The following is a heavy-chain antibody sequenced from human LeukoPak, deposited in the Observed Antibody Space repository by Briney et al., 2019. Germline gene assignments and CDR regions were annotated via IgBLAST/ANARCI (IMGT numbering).Heavy chain of an antibody. CDR3: ARAHSGSYPGY. V-gene: IGHV1-46*01. Sequence: ASVKVSCKESGYTFTNFYMHWVRQAPGQGLEWMGLINPSGGSTSYAQKVKGRVAMTRDTSTSTVYMELSSLRSEDTAVYYCARAHSGSYPGYWGQGTLLTVSS. D-gene: IGHD1-26*01. CDR1: GYTFTNFY. CDR2: INPSGGST. J-gene: IGHJ4*02.